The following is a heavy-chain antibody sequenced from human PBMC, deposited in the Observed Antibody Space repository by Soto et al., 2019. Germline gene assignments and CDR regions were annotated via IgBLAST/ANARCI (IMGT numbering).Heavy chain of an antibody. Sequence: QVQLVQSGAEVKKPGASVKVSCKASGYTFTNYDIHWVRQATGQGLEWLGWMNPNNTETGYTQKFQGRVTMTRDTSINTAYMELSSLISEDTAIYYCARGGYNNIWYPIDSWGQGTLVTVSS. CDR1: GYTFTNYD. J-gene: IGHJ5*01. V-gene: IGHV1-8*01. D-gene: IGHD5-18*01. CDR2: MNPNNTET. CDR3: ARGGYNNIWYPIDS.